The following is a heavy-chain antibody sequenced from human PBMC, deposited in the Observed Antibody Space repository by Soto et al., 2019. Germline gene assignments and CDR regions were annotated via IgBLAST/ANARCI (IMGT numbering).Heavy chain of an antibody. D-gene: IGHD2-8*02. J-gene: IGHJ5*02. V-gene: IGHV3-13*01. CDR3: AKQASYWHGGGGWFDP. CDR2: IGTLHDT. CDR1: GFTFSASD. Sequence: EVQLVESGGGLVQPGGSLRLSCAASGFTFSASDMHWVRQATGKGLEWVAAIGTLHDTYYPDSVKGRFTISRENAKNSLYRQMNSLRAGDTAVYYCAKQASYWHGGGGWFDPWGQGTLVTVSS.